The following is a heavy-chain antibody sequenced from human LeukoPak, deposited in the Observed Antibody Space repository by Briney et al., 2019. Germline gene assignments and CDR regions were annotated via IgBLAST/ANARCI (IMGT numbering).Heavy chain of an antibody. J-gene: IGHJ4*02. CDR2: IYSGGST. CDR1: GFTVSSNY. Sequence: GGSLRLSCAASGFTVSSNYMSWVRQAPGKGLEWVSVIYSGGSTYYADSVKGRFAISRDNSKNTLYLQMNSLRAEDTAVYCCARVGRYCSGGSCYSPIDYWGQGTLVTVSS. V-gene: IGHV3-53*01. CDR3: ARVGRYCSGGSCYSPIDY. D-gene: IGHD2-15*01.